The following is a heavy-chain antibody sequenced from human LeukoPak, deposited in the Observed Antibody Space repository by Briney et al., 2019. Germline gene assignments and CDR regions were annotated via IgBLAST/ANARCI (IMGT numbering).Heavy chain of an antibody. CDR3: ARDAGIAAAVYFDY. Sequence: ASVKVSCKASGYTFTGYYMHWVRQAPGQGLEWMGWINPNSGGTNYAQKFQGRVTMTRGTSISTAYMELSRLRSDDTAVYYCARDAGIAAAVYFDYWGQGTLVTVSS. CDR1: GYTFTGYY. CDR2: INPNSGGT. D-gene: IGHD6-13*01. V-gene: IGHV1-2*02. J-gene: IGHJ4*02.